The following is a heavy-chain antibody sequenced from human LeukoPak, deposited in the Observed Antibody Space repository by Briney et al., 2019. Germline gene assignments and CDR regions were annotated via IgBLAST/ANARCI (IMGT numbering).Heavy chain of an antibody. CDR1: GFTFSSYA. CDR2: ISGSGGST. V-gene: IGHV3-23*01. CDR3: AREVDYYGSGSYFPGFDY. D-gene: IGHD3-10*01. Sequence: GGSLRLSCAASGFTFSSYAMSWVRQAPGKGLEWVSAISGSGGSTYYADSVKGRFTISRDNSKNTLYLQMNSLRAEDTAVYYCAREVDYYGSGSYFPGFDYWGQGTLVTVSS. J-gene: IGHJ4*02.